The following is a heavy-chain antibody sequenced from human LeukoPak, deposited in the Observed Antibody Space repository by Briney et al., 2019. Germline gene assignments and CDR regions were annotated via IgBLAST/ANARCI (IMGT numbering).Heavy chain of an antibody. V-gene: IGHV3-48*01. Sequence: GGSLRLSCVASGFTFSSYGMIWVRQAPGKGLEWVSYISSSSSTIQYADSVRGRFTISRDNAKNSLYLQMNSLRAEDTAVYYCAREVVGIDSWGQGTLVTVSS. CDR1: GFTFSSYG. CDR3: AREVVGIDS. D-gene: IGHD1-26*01. J-gene: IGHJ5*01. CDR2: ISSSSSTI.